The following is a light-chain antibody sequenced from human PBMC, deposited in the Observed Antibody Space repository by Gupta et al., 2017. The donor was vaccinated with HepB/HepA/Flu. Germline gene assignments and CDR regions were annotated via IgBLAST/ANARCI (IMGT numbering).Light chain of an antibody. CDR1: SSNIGNNY. CDR2: DNN. V-gene: IGLV1-51*01. Sequence: QSVLTQPPSVSAAPGQKVTISCSGSSSNIGNNYVSWYQQLRGTAPKLLIYDNNKRPSGIPDRFSGSKSGTSATLGITGLQTGDEADYYCGTWDSSLSAPVFGGGTKLTVL. J-gene: IGLJ3*02. CDR3: GTWDSSLSAPV.